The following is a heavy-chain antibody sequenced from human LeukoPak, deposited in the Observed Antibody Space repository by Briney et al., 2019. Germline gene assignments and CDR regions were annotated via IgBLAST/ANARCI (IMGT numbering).Heavy chain of an antibody. J-gene: IGHJ4*02. D-gene: IGHD7-27*01. CDR2: IWYDGSNK. CDR1: GFTFSSYG. Sequence: GGSLRLSCAASGFTFSSYGMHWVRQAPGKGLEWVAVIWYDGSNKYYADSVKGRFTISRDNAKNSLYLQMNSLRAEDTAVYYCARDSSNWVFDYWGQGTLVTVSS. CDR3: ARDSSNWVFDY. V-gene: IGHV3-33*01.